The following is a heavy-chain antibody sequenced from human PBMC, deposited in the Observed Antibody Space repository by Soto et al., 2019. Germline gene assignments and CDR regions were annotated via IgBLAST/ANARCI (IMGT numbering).Heavy chain of an antibody. CDR1: GYTFTSYY. CDR3: ARDLGVGATPIYYYYYYGMDV. V-gene: IGHV1-46*01. Sequence: ASVTVSCKASGYTFTSYYMHWVRQAPGQGLEWMGIINPSGGSTSYAQKFQGRVTMTRDTSTSTVYMELSSLRSEDTDVYYCARDLGVGATPIYYYYYYGMDVWGQGTTVTVSS. D-gene: IGHD1-26*01. J-gene: IGHJ6*02. CDR2: INPSGGST.